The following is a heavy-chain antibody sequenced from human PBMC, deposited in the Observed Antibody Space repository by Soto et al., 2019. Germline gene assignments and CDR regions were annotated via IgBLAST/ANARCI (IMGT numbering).Heavy chain of an antibody. J-gene: IGHJ5*02. CDR3: AKGDSDGQWQVPLNWFDP. CDR2: ISGSGAST. D-gene: IGHD6-19*01. Sequence: EVQLLESGGGLVQPGGSLRLSCAASGFAFSSYAMSWVRQAPGEGLEWVSGISGSGASTNYADSVKGRFTISRDNPKNTLCLQRNSLRAEDTAVYYCAKGDSDGQWQVPLNWFDPWCQGTLATVSS. CDR1: GFAFSSYA. V-gene: IGHV3-23*01.